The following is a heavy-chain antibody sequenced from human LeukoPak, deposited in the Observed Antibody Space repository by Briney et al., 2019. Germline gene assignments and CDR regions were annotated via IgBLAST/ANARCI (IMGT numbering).Heavy chain of an antibody. D-gene: IGHD3-22*01. CDR1: GGSIRSSSYY. V-gene: IGHV4-39*01. J-gene: IGHJ5*02. CDR2: IYYSGST. CDR3: ARRHYYDVWFDP. Sequence: PSETLSLTCTVSGGSIRSSSYYWGWIRHPPGKSLEWIVSIYYSGSTYYNPSLKSRLTISVDTSKNQFSLKLSSVTAADTAVYYCARRHYYDVWFDPWGQGTLVTVSS.